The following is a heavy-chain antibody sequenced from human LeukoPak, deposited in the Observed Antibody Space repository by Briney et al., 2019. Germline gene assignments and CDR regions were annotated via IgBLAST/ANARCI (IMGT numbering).Heavy chain of an antibody. J-gene: IGHJ4*02. V-gene: IGHV3-21*01. Sequence: RGSLRLSCAASGFTFSSYSMNWVRQAPGKGLEWVSSISSSSSYIYYADSVKGRFTISRDNAKNSLYLQMNSLRAEDTAVYYCARDLYYYDSSGYHDYWGQGTLVTVSS. CDR3: ARDLYYYDSSGYHDY. CDR2: ISSSSSYI. CDR1: GFTFSSYS. D-gene: IGHD3-22*01.